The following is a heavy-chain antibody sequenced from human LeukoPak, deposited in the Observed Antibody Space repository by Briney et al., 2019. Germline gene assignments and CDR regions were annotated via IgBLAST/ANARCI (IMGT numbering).Heavy chain of an antibody. CDR1: VFTFSSYG. Sequence: GGSLRLSCAASVFTFSSYGMSWVRQAPGKGLEWVSTISGSGGGSFYADSVKGRFTISRENSKNTLYLQMNSLRAEDTAVYYCARGARGYYDSSGYYLDNWGQGTLVTVFS. CDR2: ISGSGGGS. J-gene: IGHJ4*02. D-gene: IGHD3-22*01. CDR3: ARGARGYYDSSGYYLDN. V-gene: IGHV3-23*01.